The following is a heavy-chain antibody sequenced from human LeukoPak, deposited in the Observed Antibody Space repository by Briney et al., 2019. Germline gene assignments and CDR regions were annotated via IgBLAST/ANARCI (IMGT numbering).Heavy chain of an antibody. CDR3: AGDGGMATTGSFDY. V-gene: IGHV1-69*06. D-gene: IGHD5-24*01. Sequence: SVKVSCKASGGTFSSYAISWVRQAPGQGLEWMGGIIPIFGTANYAQKFQGRVTITADKSTSTAYMELSSLRSEDTAVYYCAGDGGMATTGSFDYWGQGTLVTVSS. J-gene: IGHJ4*02. CDR1: GGTFSSYA. CDR2: IIPIFGTA.